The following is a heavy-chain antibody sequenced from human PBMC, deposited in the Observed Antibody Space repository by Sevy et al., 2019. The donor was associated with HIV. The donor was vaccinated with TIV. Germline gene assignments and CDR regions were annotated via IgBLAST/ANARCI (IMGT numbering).Heavy chain of an antibody. CDR3: AREGAGGFDY. CDR2: IKQDGSKN. J-gene: IGHJ4*02. D-gene: IGHD2-15*01. V-gene: IGHV3-7*01. CDR1: GFTFSGYW. Sequence: GGSLRLSCAASGFTFSGYWMSWVRQAPGKGLQWVANIKQDGSKNEFVDSVKGRFTISKDNPKNSLYLLMNSLRAEDTAVYYWAREGAGGFDYWGQGTLVTVSS.